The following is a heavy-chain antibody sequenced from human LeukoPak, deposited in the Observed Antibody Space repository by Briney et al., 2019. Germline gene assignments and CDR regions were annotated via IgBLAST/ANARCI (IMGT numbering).Heavy chain of an antibody. CDR3: ARVSGPGMNEYYHL. V-gene: IGHV3-74*01. D-gene: IGHD3-10*01. Sequence: GGSLRLSCAASGFTFSGAWRHWVRQAPGKGLVWVSRINNDGSTTRHADSVKGRFTISRDNARNTLYLQMNSLRVEDTAVYYCARVSGPGMNEYYHLWGQGTLVTVSS. J-gene: IGHJ1*01. CDR2: INNDGSTT. CDR1: GFTFSGAW.